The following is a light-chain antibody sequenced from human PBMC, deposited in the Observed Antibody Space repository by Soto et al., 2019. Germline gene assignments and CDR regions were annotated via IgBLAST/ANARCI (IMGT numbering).Light chain of an antibody. J-gene: IGKJ4*01. CDR3: QQYNNWPLS. V-gene: IGKV3-15*01. CDR2: GAS. Sequence: ETVMTQSPATLSLSPGERATLSCRASQSVSSNLAWYQQRPGQAPRLLIYGASTRAAGIPARFSGSGSGTEFTLTISSLQSGDLAVYYCQQYNNWPLSFGGGTKVDIK. CDR1: QSVSSN.